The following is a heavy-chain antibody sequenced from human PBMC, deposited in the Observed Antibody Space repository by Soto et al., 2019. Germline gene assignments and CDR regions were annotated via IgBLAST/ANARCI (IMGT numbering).Heavy chain of an antibody. CDR2: ISGTASRT. Sequence: GGSLRLSGGGSGFTPTTTPLSWVRQPPGKGLEWVTTISGTASRTYYVDSVKGRFFISRDNSKNTVTLQMNTLTLDDTAVYYCETSYRYFDNWGQGTRVTVSS. CDR1: GFTPTTTP. D-gene: IGHD3-16*02. V-gene: IGHV3-23*01. J-gene: IGHJ4*02. CDR3: ETSYRYFDN.